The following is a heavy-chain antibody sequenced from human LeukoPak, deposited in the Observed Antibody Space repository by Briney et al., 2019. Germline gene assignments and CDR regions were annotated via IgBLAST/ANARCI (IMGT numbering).Heavy chain of an antibody. V-gene: IGHV3-9*01. CDR1: GFILDDYS. Sequence: PGRSLRLPCTGAGFILDDYSMHWVRQPPGRGLEWVSSISWDSGNVAYTDSVKGRFTISRDNAKNSLYLQMNSLRTEDTALYYCIKDMGLELLADAFEIRGYGATWTVSS. J-gene: IGHJ3*02. D-gene: IGHD1-26*01. CDR3: IKDMGLELLADAFEI. CDR2: ISWDSGNV.